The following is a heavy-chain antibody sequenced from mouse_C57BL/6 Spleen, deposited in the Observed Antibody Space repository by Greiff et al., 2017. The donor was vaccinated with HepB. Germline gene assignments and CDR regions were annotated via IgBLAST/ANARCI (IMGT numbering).Heavy chain of an antibody. CDR3: AREEGIYDYDGSGFAY. V-gene: IGHV3-6*01. CDR1: GYSITSGYY. D-gene: IGHD2-4*01. Sequence: EVHLVESGPGLVKPSQSLSLTCSVTGYSITSGYYWNWIRQFPGNKLEWMGYISYDGSNNYNPSLKNRISITRDTSKNQFFLKLNSVTTEDTATYYCAREEGIYDYDGSGFAYWGQGTLVTVSA. CDR2: ISYDGSN. J-gene: IGHJ3*01.